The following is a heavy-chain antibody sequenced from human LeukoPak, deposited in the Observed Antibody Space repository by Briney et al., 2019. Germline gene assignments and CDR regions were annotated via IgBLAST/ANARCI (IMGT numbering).Heavy chain of an antibody. Sequence: SETLSLTCTVSGGSISSYYWSWIRQPPGKGLEWIGYIYYSGSTNYNPSLKSRVTISVDTSKNQFSLKLTSVTAADTAVYYCARESGYSQGKGLVYWGQGTLVTVSS. V-gene: IGHV4-59*12. J-gene: IGHJ4*02. CDR2: IYYSGST. D-gene: IGHD5-12*01. CDR3: ARESGYSQGKGLVY. CDR1: GGSISSYY.